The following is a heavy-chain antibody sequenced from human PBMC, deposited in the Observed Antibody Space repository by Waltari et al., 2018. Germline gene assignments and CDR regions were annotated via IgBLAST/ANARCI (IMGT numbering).Heavy chain of an antibody. D-gene: IGHD2-15*01. CDR2: NYSRGST. CDR1: GGSISSSSSY. V-gene: IGHV4-39*01. Sequence: QLQLQESGPGLVKPSETLSLTCTVSGGSISSSSSYWGWIRQPPGKGLGWIGSNYSRGSTYYNPSLTSRVTISVDTSKNQFSLKLSSVTAADTAVYYCARPVVVSTNWFDPWGQGTLVTVSS. CDR3: ARPVVVSTNWFDP. J-gene: IGHJ5*02.